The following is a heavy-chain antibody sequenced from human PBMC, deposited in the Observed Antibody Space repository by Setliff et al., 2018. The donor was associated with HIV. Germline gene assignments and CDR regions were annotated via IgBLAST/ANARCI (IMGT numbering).Heavy chain of an antibody. CDR3: AKPCYDYVWRPDRDAFDL. Sequence: LRLSCAASGFTFSRYWMHWVRQVPGKGLVWISRINSDDSIISYADSVRGRFTISRDNAKNTLYLQVNSLRAEDTAIYYCAKPCYDYVWRPDRDAFDLWGQGTMVTVSS. CDR2: INSDDSII. CDR1: GFTFSRYW. D-gene: IGHD3-16*01. V-gene: IGHV3-74*01. J-gene: IGHJ3*01.